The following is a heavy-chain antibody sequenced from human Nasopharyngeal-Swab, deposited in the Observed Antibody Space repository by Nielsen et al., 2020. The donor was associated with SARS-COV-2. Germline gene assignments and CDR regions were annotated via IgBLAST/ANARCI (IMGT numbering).Heavy chain of an antibody. Sequence: GGSLRLSCAASGFTFSGSAMHWVRQASGKGLEWVGRIRSKANSYATAYAASVKGRLTISRDDSKNTAYLQMNSLKTEDTAVYYCTRLDVAAAGTPDHYWGQGTLVTVSS. CDR2: IRSKANSYAT. D-gene: IGHD6-13*01. V-gene: IGHV3-73*01. CDR1: GFTFSGSA. CDR3: TRLDVAAAGTPDHY. J-gene: IGHJ4*02.